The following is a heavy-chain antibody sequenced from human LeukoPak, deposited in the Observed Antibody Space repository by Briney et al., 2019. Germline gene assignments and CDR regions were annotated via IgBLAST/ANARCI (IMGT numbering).Heavy chain of an antibody. V-gene: IGHV4-59*12. CDR2: ISYSGTT. CDR3: ARDGDTAMILFAFDI. D-gene: IGHD5-18*01. Sequence: SETLSLTCTVSGGSINSYYWSWIRQPPGKGREWIGYISYSGTTSYDPSLKSRVTMSLDTSKNQFSLKLSSVTAADSAVYYCARDGDTAMILFAFDIWGQGTMVTVSS. J-gene: IGHJ3*02. CDR1: GGSINSYY.